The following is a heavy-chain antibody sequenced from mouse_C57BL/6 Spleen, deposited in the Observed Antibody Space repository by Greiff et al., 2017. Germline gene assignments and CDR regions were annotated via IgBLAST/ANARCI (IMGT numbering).Heavy chain of an antibody. CDR1: GFSLSTSGMG. D-gene: IGHD1-1*01. J-gene: IGHJ2*01. CDR3: ARTPGSSRFPDFDY. V-gene: IGHV8-12*01. CDR2: IYWDDDK. Sequence: QVTLKESGPGILQSSQTLSLTCSFSGFSLSTSGMGVSWIRQPSGKGLEWLAHIYWDDDKRYNPSLKSRLTTSKDTSRNPVFLKITSVDTADAATDYCARTPGSSRFPDFDYWGQGTTLTVSS.